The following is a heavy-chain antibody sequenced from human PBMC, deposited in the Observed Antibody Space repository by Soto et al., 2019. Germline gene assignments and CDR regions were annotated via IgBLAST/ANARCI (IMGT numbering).Heavy chain of an antibody. CDR1: GFTFSYYA. V-gene: IGHV3-30-3*01. J-gene: IGHJ4*02. Sequence: QVQLVESGGGVVQPGRSLRLSCAASGFTFSYYAMHWVRQAPGKGLEWVAVMAYDGTNTYYADSVRGRFTISRDNYKNTLYLQMSSLKTDDAAVSYCASDVEAGGRHRQDPFDYWGQGTLVTVSS. D-gene: IGHD6-19*01. CDR3: ASDVEAGGRHRQDPFDY. CDR2: MAYDGTNT.